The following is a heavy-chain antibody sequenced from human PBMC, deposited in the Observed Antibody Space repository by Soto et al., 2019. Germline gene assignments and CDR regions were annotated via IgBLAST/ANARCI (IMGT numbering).Heavy chain of an antibody. CDR1: GYTFTSYG. V-gene: IGHV1-18*01. D-gene: IGHD3-9*01. CDR3: ARPMYDILTGSYFDAFDI. CDR2: ISAYNGNT. J-gene: IGHJ3*02. Sequence: ASVKVSCKASGYTFTSYGISWVRQAPGQGLEWMGWISAYNGNTNYAQKLQGRVTMTTDTSTSIAYMELRSLRSDDTAVYYCARPMYDILTGSYFDAFDIWGQGTMVTVSS.